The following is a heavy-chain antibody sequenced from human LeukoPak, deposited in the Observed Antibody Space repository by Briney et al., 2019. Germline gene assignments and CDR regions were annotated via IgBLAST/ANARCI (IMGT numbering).Heavy chain of an antibody. V-gene: IGHV3-43*02. CDR1: GFTFDAYA. D-gene: IGHD1-26*01. Sequence: GGSLRLSCEASGFTFDAYAMHWVRQAPGKGLEWVSLINKDGSATYYADSVKGRFTISRDNSKNSLYLQMNGLRSEDTALYYCATWAFYHSLDVWGQGTTVTVSS. CDR2: INKDGSAT. CDR3: ATWAFYHSLDV. J-gene: IGHJ6*02.